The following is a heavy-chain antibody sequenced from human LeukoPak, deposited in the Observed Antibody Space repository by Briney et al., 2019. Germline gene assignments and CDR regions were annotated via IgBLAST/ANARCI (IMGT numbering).Heavy chain of an antibody. V-gene: IGHV3-7*01. CDR1: GFTFSSYW. D-gene: IGHD3-10*01. CDR3: ARDKGGMVPFDY. J-gene: IGHJ4*02. CDR2: IKQDGSEK. Sequence: GGSLRLSCAASGFTFSSYWMTWVRPAPGKGLEWVANIKQDGSEKYYVDSVKGRFNISRDNAKKSLYLQMNSLRAEDTAVYFCARDKGGMVPFDYWGQGTLVTVSS.